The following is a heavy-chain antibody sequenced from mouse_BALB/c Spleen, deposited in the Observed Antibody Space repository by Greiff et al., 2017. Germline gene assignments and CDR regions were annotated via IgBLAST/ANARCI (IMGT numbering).Heavy chain of an antibody. Sequence: DVKLVESGAELVKPGASVKLSCTASGFNIKDTYMHWVKQRPEQGLEWIGRIDPANGNTKYDPKFQGKATITADTSSNTAYLQLSSLTSEDTAVYYCARDTGGAYWGQGTLVTVSA. V-gene: IGHV14-3*02. CDR1: GFNIKDTY. CDR3: ARDTGGAY. D-gene: IGHD4-1*01. CDR2: IDPANGNT. J-gene: IGHJ3*01.